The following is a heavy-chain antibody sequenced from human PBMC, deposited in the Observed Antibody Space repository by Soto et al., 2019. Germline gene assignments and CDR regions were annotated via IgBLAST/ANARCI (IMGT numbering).Heavy chain of an antibody. Sequence: QVQLQESGPGLVKPSGTLSLTCAVSGGSISSSHWWTWFRQSPGKGLEYIGEISHSGTSNSNPSRKSRVALSVDKSKNHFSLTLTAVTAADTAVYYCARVVLTITRGAFDAWGQGTLVIVSS. CDR3: ARVVLTITRGAFDA. D-gene: IGHD3-9*01. CDR1: GGSISSSHW. V-gene: IGHV4-4*02. J-gene: IGHJ3*01. CDR2: ISHSGTS.